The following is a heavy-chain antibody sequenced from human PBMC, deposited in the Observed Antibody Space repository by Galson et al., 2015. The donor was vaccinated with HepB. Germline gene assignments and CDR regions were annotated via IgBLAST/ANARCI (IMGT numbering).Heavy chain of an antibody. V-gene: IGHV4-59*01. CDR2: IYHSGST. D-gene: IGHD3-3*01. CDR3: ARGYDFWSG. Sequence: SETLSLTCPVAAGSISSYYYTWIRQPPGKALEWIGYIYHSGSTKYNPSLESRVTMSLDTSKNQFSLKLSSVTAADTAVYYWARGYDFWSGWGQGTLVTVSS. J-gene: IGHJ4*02. CDR1: AGSISSYY.